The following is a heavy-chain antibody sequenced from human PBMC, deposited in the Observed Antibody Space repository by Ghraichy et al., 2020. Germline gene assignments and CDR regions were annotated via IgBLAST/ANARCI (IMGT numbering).Heavy chain of an antibody. CDR2: ISSKAYGGTT. Sequence: GGSLRLSCTASGFTFGDYAMSWFRQAPGKGLEWVSFISSKAYGGTTEYAASVKGRFTISRDDSKSIAYLQMNSLKTEDTAVYYCTRGLAVAGRPFDYWGQGTLVTVSS. CDR3: TRGLAVAGRPFDY. V-gene: IGHV3-49*03. CDR1: GFTFGDYA. J-gene: IGHJ4*02. D-gene: IGHD6-19*01.